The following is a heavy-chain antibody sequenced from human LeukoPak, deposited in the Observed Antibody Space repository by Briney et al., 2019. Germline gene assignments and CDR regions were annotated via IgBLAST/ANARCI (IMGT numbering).Heavy chain of an antibody. D-gene: IGHD6-19*01. CDR3: ARDSSAPGSSDWSHNWFDP. V-gene: IGHV4-59*01. CDR2: ISYSGST. CDR1: GGSISSYY. J-gene: IGHJ5*02. Sequence: PSETLSLTCTVSGGSISSYYWSWIRQPPGKGLEWIGYISYSGSTNYNPSLKSPVTISLDTSKNQFSLKLTSVTAADTAVYHCARDSSAPGSSDWSHNWFDPWGQGTLVTVSS.